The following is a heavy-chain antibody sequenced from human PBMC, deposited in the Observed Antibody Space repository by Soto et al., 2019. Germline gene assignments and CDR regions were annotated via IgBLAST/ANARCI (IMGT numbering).Heavy chain of an antibody. CDR3: ARGEVYSGTYYFEY. CDR2: IYHSGST. V-gene: IGHV4-4*02. D-gene: IGHD1-26*01. J-gene: IGHJ4*02. Sequence: QVQLQESGPGLVKPSGTLSLTCAVSGGAISSTNWWSCVRQPPGKGLEWIGEIYHSGSTNYNPSLKSRVTISVDKSKNQFSLKLRSVTAADTAVYYCARGEVYSGTYYFEYWGQGTLVTVSS. CDR1: GGAISSTNW.